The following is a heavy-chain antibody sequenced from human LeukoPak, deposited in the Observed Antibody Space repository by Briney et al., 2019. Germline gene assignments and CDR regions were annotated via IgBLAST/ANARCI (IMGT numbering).Heavy chain of an antibody. CDR2: LYSGGGA. J-gene: IGHJ3*01. Sequence: PGGCLRLSCAASGFSVSTNYMTWVRQAPGKGLEWVSVLYSGGGAYYADSVKDRFTISRDYSQNTLLLQMNSLRAEDAALYYCARGKTSDDIIEDGFDLWGQGTMVAVSS. CDR3: ARGKTSDDIIEDGFDL. D-gene: IGHD3-9*01. CDR1: GFSVSTNY. V-gene: IGHV3-66*01.